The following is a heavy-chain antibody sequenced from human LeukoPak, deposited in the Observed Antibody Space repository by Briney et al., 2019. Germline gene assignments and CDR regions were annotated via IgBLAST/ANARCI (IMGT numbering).Heavy chain of an antibody. D-gene: IGHD3-3*01. CDR3: ARGREWFVDALGAFDI. Sequence: SQTMSLTCAVYGGSFSGYYWSWIRQPPGKGLGWIGEINHSGSTNYNPSLKSRVAISVDTPKNQFSLKLSSVTAADTAVYYCARGREWFVDALGAFDIWGQGTMVTVSS. CDR1: GGSFSGYY. J-gene: IGHJ3*02. CDR2: INHSGST. V-gene: IGHV4-34*01.